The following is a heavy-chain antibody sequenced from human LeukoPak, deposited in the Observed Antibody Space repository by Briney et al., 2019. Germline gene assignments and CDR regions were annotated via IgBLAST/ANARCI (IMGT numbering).Heavy chain of an antibody. CDR1: GGTFSSYA. CDR2: IIPIFGTA. V-gene: IGHV1-69*01. J-gene: IGHJ4*02. CDR3: ASGVYDILTGYDY. D-gene: IGHD3-9*01. Sequence: GSSVKVSCKASGGTFSSYAVSWVRQAPGQGLEWMGGIIPIFGTANYAQKFQGRVTITADESTSTAYMELSRLRSEDTAVYYCASGVYDILTGYDYWGQGTLVTVSS.